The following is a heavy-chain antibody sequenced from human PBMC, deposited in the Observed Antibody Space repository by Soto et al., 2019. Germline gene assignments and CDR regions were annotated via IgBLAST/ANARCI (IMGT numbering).Heavy chain of an antibody. D-gene: IGHD6-13*01. CDR2: ISGSGGST. J-gene: IGHJ6*02. CDR1: GFTFSSYA. Sequence: EVQLLESGGGLVQPGGSLRLSCAASGFTFSSYAMSWVRQAPGKGLEWVSAISGSGGSTYYADSVKGRFTISRDNSKNTLYLQMNSLRAEDTAVYYCAAIAAAGGKNYYGMDVWGRGTTVTVSS. CDR3: AAIAAAGGKNYYGMDV. V-gene: IGHV3-23*01.